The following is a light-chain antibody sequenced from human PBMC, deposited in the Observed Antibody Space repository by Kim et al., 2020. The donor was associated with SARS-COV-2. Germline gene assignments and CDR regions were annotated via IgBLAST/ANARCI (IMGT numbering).Light chain of an antibody. J-gene: IGKJ4*01. CDR2: AAS. CDR1: QSISNL. CDR3: QQSYSTPLT. Sequence: SASVGDRVTITCRASQSISNLLNWYQQKPGKAPKLLIYAASSLQSGVPSRFSGSGAGTDFTLTISSLQPEDFATYYCQQSYSTPLTFGGGTKLEI. V-gene: IGKV1-39*01.